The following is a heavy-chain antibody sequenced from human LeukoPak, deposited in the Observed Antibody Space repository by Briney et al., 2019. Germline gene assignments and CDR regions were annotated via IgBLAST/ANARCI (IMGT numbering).Heavy chain of an antibody. Sequence: PGGSLRLSCAASGFTFSSHAVSWVRQAPGKGLEWVSAISGSFGSTYYADSVKGRFTISRDNSKNTLYLQMNSLRAEDTAVYYCAKGSEGFDYWGQGTLVTVSS. V-gene: IGHV3-23*01. CDR1: GFTFSSHA. CDR2: ISGSFGST. J-gene: IGHJ4*02. CDR3: AKGSEGFDY.